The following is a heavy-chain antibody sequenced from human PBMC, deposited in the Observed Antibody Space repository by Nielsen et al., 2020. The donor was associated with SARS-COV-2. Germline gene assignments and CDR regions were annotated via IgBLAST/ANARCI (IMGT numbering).Heavy chain of an antibody. CDR2: INPSGGST. Sequence: ASVKVSCKASGYAFTSYYMHWVRQAPGQGLEWMGIINPSGGSTSYAQKFQGRVTMTRDTSTSTVYMELSSLRSEDTAVYHCARAPGYNYGSWWFDPWGQGTLVTVSS. V-gene: IGHV1-46*01. J-gene: IGHJ5*02. D-gene: IGHD5-18*01. CDR3: ARAPGYNYGSWWFDP. CDR1: GYAFTSYY.